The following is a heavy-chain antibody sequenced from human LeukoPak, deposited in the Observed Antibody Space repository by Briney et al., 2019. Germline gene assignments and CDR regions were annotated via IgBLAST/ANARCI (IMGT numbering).Heavy chain of an antibody. Sequence: QPGGSLRLSCAASGFTFSSYAMSWVRQAPGKGLEWVSAISGSGGSTYYADSVKGRFTISRDNSKNTLYLQMNSLRVQDTAVYYCVRDADWSFDYWGQGTLLTVSS. CDR3: VRDADWSFDY. V-gene: IGHV3-23*01. J-gene: IGHJ4*02. CDR2: ISGSGGST. CDR1: GFTFSSYA. D-gene: IGHD3-9*01.